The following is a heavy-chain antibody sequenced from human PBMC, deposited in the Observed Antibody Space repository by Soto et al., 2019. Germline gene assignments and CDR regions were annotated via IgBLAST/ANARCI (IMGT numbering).Heavy chain of an antibody. V-gene: IGHV1-69*12. CDR1: GGTFSSYA. J-gene: IGHJ5*02. CDR3: AGSLTARQLFYSWFAP. D-gene: IGHD6-6*01. CDR2: IIPIFGTA. Sequence: QVQLVQSGAEVKKPGSSVKVSCKASGGTFSSYAISWVRQAPGQGLEWMGGIIPIFGTANYAQKFQGRATIGEDESRRTAYMERISLRTEDTAVYYCAGSLTARQLFYSWFAPWGQGTLVTVSS.